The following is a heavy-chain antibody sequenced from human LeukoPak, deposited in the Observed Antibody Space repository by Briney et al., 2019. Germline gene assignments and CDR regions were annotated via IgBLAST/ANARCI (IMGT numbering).Heavy chain of an antibody. J-gene: IGHJ4*02. CDR2: ISSSSSYI. V-gene: IGHV3-21*01. CDR3: AKDQDGPAAGAWTSIDY. Sequence: PGGSLRLSCAASGFTFSTYSMNWVRQAPGKGLEWVSCISSSSSYIYYAGSVKGRFTISRDTSKNTLHLQMNSLRDEDAAVYYCAKDQDGPAAGAWTSIDYWGQGTLVTVSS. CDR1: GFTFSTYS. D-gene: IGHD6-13*01.